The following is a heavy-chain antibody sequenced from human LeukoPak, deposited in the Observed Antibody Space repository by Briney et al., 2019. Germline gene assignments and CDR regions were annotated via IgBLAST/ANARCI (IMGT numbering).Heavy chain of an antibody. Sequence: PSETLSLTCAVYGGSFSGYYWSWIRQPPGKGLEWIGEINHSGSTNYNPSLKSRVTISVDTSKSQFSLKVNSVTAADTAVYYCARGERLGPDYWGPGTLVTVSS. J-gene: IGHJ4*02. CDR1: GGSFSGYY. CDR3: ARGERLGPDY. D-gene: IGHD3-9*01. V-gene: IGHV4-34*01. CDR2: INHSGST.